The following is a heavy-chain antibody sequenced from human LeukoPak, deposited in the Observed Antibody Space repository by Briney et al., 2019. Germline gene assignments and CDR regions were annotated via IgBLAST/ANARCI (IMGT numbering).Heavy chain of an antibody. V-gene: IGHV3-30-3*01. CDR1: GFTFSSCA. Sequence: GGSLRLSCAASGFTFSSCAMHWIRQTPDKGLEWLAGISYHGSNDGSNKNYADSVRGRFTISRDNSKNTRYLQMNSLKPEDTAVYYCARDSWDGYNSYFDYWGQGTLVTVSS. J-gene: IGHJ4*02. CDR2: ISYHGSNDGSNK. D-gene: IGHD5-24*01. CDR3: ARDSWDGYNSYFDY.